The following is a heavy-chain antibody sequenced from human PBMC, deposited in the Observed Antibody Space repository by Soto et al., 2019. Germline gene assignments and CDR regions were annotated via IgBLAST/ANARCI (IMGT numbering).Heavy chain of an antibody. CDR3: AKSLSARPDYFDY. D-gene: IGHD6-6*01. J-gene: IGHJ4*02. V-gene: IGHV3-23*01. CDR2: ISGSGGST. CDR1: GFTFSSYA. Sequence: GGSLRLSCAASGFTFSSYAMSWVRQSPGKGLEWVSAISGSGGSTYYADSVKGRFTISRDNSKNTLYLQMNSLRAEDTAVYYCAKSLSARPDYFDYWGQGTLVTVSS.